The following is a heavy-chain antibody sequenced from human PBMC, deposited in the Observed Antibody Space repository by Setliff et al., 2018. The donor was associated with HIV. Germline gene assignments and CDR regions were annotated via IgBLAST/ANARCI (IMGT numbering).Heavy chain of an antibody. V-gene: IGHV4-39*01. CDR3: ARSELGPVYWYFDP. Sequence: SETLSLTCTVSGGSISSSSYYWGWIRQPPGKGLEWIGNIYYSGSTHYNPSLKSRVTISVDTSKNQFSLKLSSVTAADTAVFYCARSELGPVYWYFDPWGRGTPVTVPQ. CDR2: IYYSGST. D-gene: IGHD7-27*01. CDR1: GGSISSSSYY. J-gene: IGHJ2*01.